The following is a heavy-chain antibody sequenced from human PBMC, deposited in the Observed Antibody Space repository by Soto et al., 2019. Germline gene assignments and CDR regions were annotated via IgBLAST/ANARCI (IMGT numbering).Heavy chain of an antibody. CDR1: GFTVSSNY. J-gene: IGHJ4*01. Sequence: GGSLRLSCAASGFTVSSNYMSWVRQAPGKGLEWVSVIYSGGSTYYADSVKGRFTISRDNSKNTLYLQMNSLRAEDTAVYYCARDSGYGAGNSVNHYIDYWGHGTLVTVSS. D-gene: IGHD3-10*01. CDR2: IYSGGST. V-gene: IGHV3-53*01. CDR3: ARDSGYGAGNSVNHYIDY.